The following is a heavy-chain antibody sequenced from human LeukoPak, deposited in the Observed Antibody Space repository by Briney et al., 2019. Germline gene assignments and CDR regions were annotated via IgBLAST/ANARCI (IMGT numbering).Heavy chain of an antibody. CDR3: ARDRSKFGY. J-gene: IGHJ4*02. D-gene: IGHD3-16*01. CDR1: GFTFSNYW. CDR2: IEQDGREK. V-gene: IGHV3-7*01. Sequence: GGSLRLSCAASGFTFSNYWMTWVRQAPGKGLEWVANIEQDGREKYYVDSVKGRFTIPRDNAKNSLFLQMDSLRVEDTAVYYCARDRSKFGYWGQGILATVSS.